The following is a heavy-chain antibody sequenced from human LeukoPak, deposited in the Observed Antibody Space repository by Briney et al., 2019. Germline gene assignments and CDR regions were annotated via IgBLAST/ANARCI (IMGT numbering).Heavy chain of an antibody. CDR1: GFTVSSNY. Sequence: PGGSLRLSCAASGFTVSSNYMSWVRQAPGKGLEWVSVIYSGGSTYYADSVKGRFTISRDNSKNTLYLQMNSLRAENTAVYYCARAPGYGDEWGYFDYWGQGPLVTVSS. V-gene: IGHV3-53*01. D-gene: IGHD4-17*01. J-gene: IGHJ4*02. CDR2: IYSGGST. CDR3: ARAPGYGDEWGYFDY.